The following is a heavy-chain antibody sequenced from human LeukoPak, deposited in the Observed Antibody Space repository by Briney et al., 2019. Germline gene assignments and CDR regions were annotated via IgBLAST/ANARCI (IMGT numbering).Heavy chain of an antibody. Sequence: SSETLSLTCTVSGGSISSYYGSWIRQPPGKGLEWIGYIYYRGSTNYNPSRKRRVTISVDTSKNQFSLKLSSVTAADPAVYSCARYSSSRPWVYWGQGTLVTVSS. D-gene: IGHD6-13*01. CDR2: IYYRGST. J-gene: IGHJ4*02. V-gene: IGHV4-59*01. CDR3: ARYSSSRPWVY. CDR1: GGSISSYY.